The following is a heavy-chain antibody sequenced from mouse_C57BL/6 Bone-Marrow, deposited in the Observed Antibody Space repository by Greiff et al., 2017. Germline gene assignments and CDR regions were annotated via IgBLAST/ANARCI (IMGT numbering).Heavy chain of an antibody. CDR3: ARHYYGSSWGFAY. J-gene: IGHJ3*01. CDR2: ISSGGSYT. CDR1: GFTFSSYG. D-gene: IGHD1-1*01. Sequence: DVKLVESGGDLVKPGGSLKLSCAASGFTFSSYGMSWVRQTPDKRLEWVATISSGGSYTYYPDSVKGRFTISRDNAKNTLYLQMSSLKSEDTAMYYCARHYYGSSWGFAYWGQGTLVTVSA. V-gene: IGHV5-6*02.